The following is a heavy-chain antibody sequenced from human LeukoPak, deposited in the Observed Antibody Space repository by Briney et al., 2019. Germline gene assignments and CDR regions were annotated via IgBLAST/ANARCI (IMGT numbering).Heavy chain of an antibody. CDR2: IYYSGST. D-gene: IGHD3-22*01. V-gene: IGHV4-31*03. CDR1: GGSISNGGYY. Sequence: SETLSLTCTVSGGSISNGGYYWSWIRQHPGKGLEWIGYIYYSGSTYYNPSLKSRVTISVDTSKNQFSLKLSSVTAADTAVYYCARVHYYDNFFDYWGQGTLVTVSS. J-gene: IGHJ4*02. CDR3: ARVHYYDNFFDY.